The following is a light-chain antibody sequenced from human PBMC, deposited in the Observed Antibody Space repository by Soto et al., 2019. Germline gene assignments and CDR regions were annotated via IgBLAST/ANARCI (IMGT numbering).Light chain of an antibody. CDR3: KQYNKWTPN. J-gene: IGKJ1*01. CDR1: PSVSSN. CDR2: GAS. Sequence: EIVMTHSPATLSVSPWERVTLSCRSSPSVSSNLAWYQQKHGQAPRLLIHGASTRATGVPAWFSGSGSGTDYTLNIRSLQFEDFAVYYRKQYNKWTPNLGQGHXVEI. V-gene: IGKV3-15*01.